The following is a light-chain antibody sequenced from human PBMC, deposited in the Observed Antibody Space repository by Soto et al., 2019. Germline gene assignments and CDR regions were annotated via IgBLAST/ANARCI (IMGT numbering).Light chain of an antibody. CDR2: GAS. J-gene: IGKJ4*01. V-gene: IGKV3-20*01. CDR1: QSVSSNY. CDR3: QQYGSSPPLS. Sequence: EIVLTQSPGTLSLSPGERATLSCRASQSVSSNYLAWYQHKPGQAPRLLIYGASSRTTGIPDRFSGSGPGTDFTLTISRLEPEDFAVYYCQQYGSSPPLSFGGGTKVEMK.